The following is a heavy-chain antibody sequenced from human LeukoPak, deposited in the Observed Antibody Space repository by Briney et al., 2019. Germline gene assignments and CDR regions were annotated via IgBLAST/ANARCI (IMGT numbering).Heavy chain of an antibody. CDR2: INPNSGGT. CDR1: GYTLTGYY. V-gene: IGHV1-2*02. D-gene: IGHD3-22*01. Sequence: ASVKVSCKASGYTLTGYYMHWVRQAPGQGLEWMGWINPNSGGTNYAQKFQGKVTMTSNMSISTAYMELSRLRSDDTAVYSCARDSPTYYYDSSGYSPIDYWGQGTLVTVSS. CDR3: ARDSPTYYYDSSGYSPIDY. J-gene: IGHJ4*02.